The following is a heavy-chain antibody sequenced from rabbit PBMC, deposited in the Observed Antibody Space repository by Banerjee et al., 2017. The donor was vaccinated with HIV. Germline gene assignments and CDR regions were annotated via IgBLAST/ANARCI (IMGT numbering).Heavy chain of an antibody. CDR1: GFTLSSSYW. CDR2: INTSSGNT. Sequence: QEQLEESGGDLVKPEGSLTLTCTASGFTLSSSYWMCWVRQAPGKGLEWIACINTSSGNTVYANWAKGRFTISKTSSTTVTLQMTSLTAADTATYFCARHVHFVGSDLWGQGTLVTVS. D-gene: IGHD3-1*01. J-gene: IGHJ3*01. CDR3: ARHVHFVGSDL. V-gene: IGHV1S45*01.